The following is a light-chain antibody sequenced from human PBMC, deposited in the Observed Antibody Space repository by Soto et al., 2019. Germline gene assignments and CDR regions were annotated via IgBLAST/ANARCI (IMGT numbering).Light chain of an antibody. CDR2: GNT. J-gene: IGLJ1*01. CDR1: SSNMGAGSD. CDR3: QTYATSLRGLYV. Sequence: QSLHRHPPSRSAAPGHRFTISCTGSSSNMGAGSDVHWYHQLPGTAPKLLIYGNTNRPSGVPDRFSGSKSGTSASLAIAGLQTEDEGAYYCQTYATSLRGLYVFGTGTKVTVL. V-gene: IGLV1-40*01.